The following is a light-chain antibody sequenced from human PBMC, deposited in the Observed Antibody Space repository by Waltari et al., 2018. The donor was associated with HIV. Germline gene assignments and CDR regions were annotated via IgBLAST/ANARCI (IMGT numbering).Light chain of an antibody. CDR3: SSYTSSNTYV. Sequence: QSALTQPASVSGSPGQSITISCTGTSSDVGGYNYVSWYQQHPGKAPKLMISEVSDRPSGVSNRCSGSKSGNTASLTISGLQAEDEADYYCSSYTSSNTYVFGTGTKVTVL. CDR1: SSDVGGYNY. CDR2: EVS. V-gene: IGLV2-14*01. J-gene: IGLJ1*01.